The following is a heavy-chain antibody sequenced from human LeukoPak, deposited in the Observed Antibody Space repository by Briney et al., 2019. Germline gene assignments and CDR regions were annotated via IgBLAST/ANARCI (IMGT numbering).Heavy chain of an antibody. J-gene: IGHJ4*02. Sequence: PGVYLRLSCAASGFTFSSYAMSWVRQAPGKGLEWVSAISGSGGSTYYADSVKGQFTISRDNSKNTLYLQMNSLRAEDTAVYYCAKYRGYGDMYYFDYWGQGTLVTVSS. CDR1: GFTFSSYA. CDR2: ISGSGGST. D-gene: IGHD4-17*01. V-gene: IGHV3-23*01. CDR3: AKYRGYGDMYYFDY.